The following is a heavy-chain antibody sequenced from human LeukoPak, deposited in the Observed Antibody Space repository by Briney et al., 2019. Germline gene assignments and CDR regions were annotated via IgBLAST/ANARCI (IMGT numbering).Heavy chain of an antibody. J-gene: IGHJ5*02. Sequence: ASVKVSCKTSGYSFTDYYMHWVRQAPGQGLEWMGWINPNSGGTSSAQKFQGRVTMTRDTSIATVYMEVNRLTSDDTATYYCARADRLHGGPYLIGPWGQGTLVTVSS. V-gene: IGHV1-2*02. CDR2: INPNSGGT. CDR1: GYSFTDYY. CDR3: ARADRLHGGPYLIGP. D-gene: IGHD3-16*01.